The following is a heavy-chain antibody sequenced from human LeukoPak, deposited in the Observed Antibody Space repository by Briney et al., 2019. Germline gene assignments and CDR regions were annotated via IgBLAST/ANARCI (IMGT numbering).Heavy chain of an antibody. Sequence: ASVKVSCKASGGTFSNYAISWVRQAPGQGLEWMGRIIPILSIPDYTQNFQGRVTITADRPTSTAYMELSSLKSDDTAVYYCARSGGSSWYVGMFYWGQGTLVTVSS. D-gene: IGHD6-13*01. J-gene: IGHJ4*02. V-gene: IGHV1-69*04. CDR2: IIPILSIP. CDR3: ARSGGSSWYVGMFY. CDR1: GGTFSNYA.